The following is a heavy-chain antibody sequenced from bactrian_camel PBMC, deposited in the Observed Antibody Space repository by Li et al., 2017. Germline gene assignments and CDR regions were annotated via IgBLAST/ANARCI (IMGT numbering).Heavy chain of an antibody. Sequence: HVQLVESGGGLVQPGGSLRLSCAASGFTFSTTSMFWVRQAPGKGLEYVTAIDSGGGSYYPDSVKGRFSISRDNAKNTLYLQMNSLKPEDTAMYYCAAVRYGGSWYPLCRARSADFGYWGQGTQVTVS. CDR3: AAVRYGGSWYPLCRARSADFGY. CDR1: GFTFSTTS. CDR2: IDSGGGS. D-gene: IGHD6*01. J-gene: IGHJ6*01. V-gene: IGHV3S1*01.